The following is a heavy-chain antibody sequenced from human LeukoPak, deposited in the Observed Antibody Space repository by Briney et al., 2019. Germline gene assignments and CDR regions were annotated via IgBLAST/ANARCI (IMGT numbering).Heavy chain of an antibody. CDR3: ARTPSSEQQLFFDY. V-gene: IGHV3-66*01. CDR1: GFTVSSNY. Sequence: GGSLRLSCAASGFTVSSNYMSWVRQAPGKGLEWVSVIYSGGSTFYADSVRGRFTISRDNSKNTLYLHMNSLRAEDTAAYYCARTPSSEQQLFFDYWGQGTLVTVSS. J-gene: IGHJ4*02. D-gene: IGHD6-13*01. CDR2: IYSGGST.